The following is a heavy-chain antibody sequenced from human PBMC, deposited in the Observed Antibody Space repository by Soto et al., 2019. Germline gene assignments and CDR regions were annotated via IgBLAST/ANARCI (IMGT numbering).Heavy chain of an antibody. CDR1: GASISSDDYY. Sequence: QVQLQESGPGLVKPSQTLSLTCSISGASISSDDYYWIWFRQPPGKGLEWIWYIFYSGSTYYNPSLKIRITISLDTSTPEFPTIISSVTAADTAGLSVAREVNSYYGMDVWGQGTTVTVS. V-gene: IGHV4-30-4*01. J-gene: IGHJ6*02. CDR2: IFYSGST. CDR3: AREVNSYYGMDV.